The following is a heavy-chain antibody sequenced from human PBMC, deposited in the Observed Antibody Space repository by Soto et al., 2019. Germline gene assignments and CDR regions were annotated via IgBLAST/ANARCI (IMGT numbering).Heavy chain of an antibody. CDR3: ARDLYDSVGYTWFDS. CDR1: GDTSTSYY. D-gene: IGHD3-22*01. CDR2: IHNSGTS. J-gene: IGHJ5*01. Sequence: PSETLSLTCTVSGDTSTSYYCGWSRQAPGKGLEWIGHIHNSGTSTHNPSLNGRVTISIDMSKKQFSLKLTSWTSADTAVYYCARDLYDSVGYTWFDSWSQGTLVTVSS. V-gene: IGHV4-59*01.